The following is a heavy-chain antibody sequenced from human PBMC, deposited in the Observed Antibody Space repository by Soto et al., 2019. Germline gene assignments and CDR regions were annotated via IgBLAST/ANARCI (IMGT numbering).Heavy chain of an antibody. J-gene: IGHJ5*02. CDR2: ISAYNGNT. Sequence: GAAVKVSCKASGYTFASYGISWVREAPGQGLEWMGWISAYNGNTNYAQKLQGRVTMTTDTSTSTAYMELRSLRSDDTAVYYCARDCSSTSCYRQNNWFDPWGQGTLVTVSS. V-gene: IGHV1-18*01. CDR1: GYTFASYG. D-gene: IGHD2-2*01. CDR3: ARDCSSTSCYRQNNWFDP.